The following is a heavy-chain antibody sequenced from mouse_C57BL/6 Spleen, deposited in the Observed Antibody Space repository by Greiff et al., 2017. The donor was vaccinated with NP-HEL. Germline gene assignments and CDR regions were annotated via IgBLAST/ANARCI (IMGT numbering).Heavy chain of an antibody. D-gene: IGHD2-4*01. CDR3: ARSDYDYAFDY. J-gene: IGHJ2*01. CDR1: GYTFTSYW. CDR2: INPSSGYT. V-gene: IGHV1-7*01. Sequence: QVQLKQSGAELAKPGASVKLSCKASGYTFTSYWMHWVKQRPGQGLEWIGYINPSSGYTKYNQKFKDKATLTADKSSSTAYMQLSSLTYEASAVYYCARSDYDYAFDYWGQGTTLTVSS.